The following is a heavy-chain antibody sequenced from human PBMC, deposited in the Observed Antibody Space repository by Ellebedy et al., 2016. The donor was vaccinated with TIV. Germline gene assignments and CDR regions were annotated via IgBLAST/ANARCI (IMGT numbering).Heavy chain of an antibody. CDR1: GGSISSSSYY. V-gene: IGHV4-39*01. D-gene: IGHD3-9*01. J-gene: IGHJ6*02. CDR3: ARATYYDILTGNYYYYGMDV. Sequence: MPSETLSLTCTVSGGSISSSSYYWGWIRQPPGKGLEWIGSIYYRGSTYYNPSLKSRVTISVDTSKNQFSLKLSSVTAADTAVYYCARATYYDILTGNYYYYGMDVWGQGTTVTVSS. CDR2: IYYRGST.